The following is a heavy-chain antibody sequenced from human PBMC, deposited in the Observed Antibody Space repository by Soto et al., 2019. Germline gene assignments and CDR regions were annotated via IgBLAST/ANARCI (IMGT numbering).Heavy chain of an antibody. CDR3: ARLGFDWFTAVGWADY. V-gene: IGHV3-66*04. Sequence: HPGGSLRLSCAASGFTVSSNYMSWVRQAPGKGLEWVSVIYSGGSTYYADSVKGRFTISRDNSKNTLYLQMNSLRAEDTAVYYCARLGFDWFTAVGWADYWGQGTLVTVSS. CDR1: GFTVSSNY. J-gene: IGHJ4*02. CDR2: IYSGGST. D-gene: IGHD3-9*01.